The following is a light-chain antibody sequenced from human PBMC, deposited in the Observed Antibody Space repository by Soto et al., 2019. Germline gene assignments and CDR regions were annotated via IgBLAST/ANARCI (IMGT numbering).Light chain of an antibody. V-gene: IGKV4-1*01. J-gene: IGKJ1*01. CDR1: QSVLYSSNIKNY. CDR3: QQYYSTPWT. CDR2: WAS. Sequence: DIVMTQSPDSLAVSLGERATINCKSSQSVLYSSNIKNYLTWYQQKPGQPPKLLIYWASTRESGVPDRFSGSGSGTDFTLTISSLQAEDVAVYYCQQYYSTPWTFSQGTKVEIK.